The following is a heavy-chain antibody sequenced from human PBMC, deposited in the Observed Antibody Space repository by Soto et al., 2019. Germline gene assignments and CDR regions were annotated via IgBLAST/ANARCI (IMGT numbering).Heavy chain of an antibody. J-gene: IGHJ1*01. CDR3: ATHPLDLWRPDQYFQH. Sequence: PGGSLRLSCAASGFTFSSYSMNWVRQAPGKGLEWVSSISSTSTYIHYADSVKGRFIISRDNAKNSVFLQMNSLRAEDTAVYYCATHPLDLWRPDQYFQHWGQGTLVTVSS. CDR2: ISSTSTYI. D-gene: IGHD3-10*01. CDR1: GFTFSSYS. V-gene: IGHV3-21*01.